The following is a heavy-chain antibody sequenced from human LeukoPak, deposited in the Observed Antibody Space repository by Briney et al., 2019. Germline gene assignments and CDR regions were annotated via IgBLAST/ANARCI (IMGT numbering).Heavy chain of an antibody. CDR3: ARDGYCSSTSCYRYYGMDV. V-gene: IGHV4-34*01. D-gene: IGHD2-2*03. J-gene: IGHJ6*04. CDR1: GGPFSGYY. CDR2: INHSGST. Sequence: SETLSLTCAVYGGPFSGYYWSWIRQPPGKGLEWIGEINHSGSTNYNPSLKSRVTISVDTSKNQFSLKLSSVTAADTAVYYCARDGYCSSTSCYRYYGMDVWGKGTTVTVSS.